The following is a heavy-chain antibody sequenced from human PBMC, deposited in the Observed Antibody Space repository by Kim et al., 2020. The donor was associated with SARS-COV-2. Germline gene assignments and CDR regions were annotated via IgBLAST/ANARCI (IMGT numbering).Heavy chain of an antibody. CDR1: GGSISSYY. Sequence: SETLSLTCTVSGGSISSYYWSWIRQPPGKGLEWIGYIYYSGSTNYNPSLKSRVTISVDTSKNQFSLKLSSVTAADTAVYYCARDSLRYCTNGVCSKDYYYGMDVWGQGSTVTVSS. V-gene: IGHV4-59*01. J-gene: IGHJ6*02. CDR2: IYYSGST. CDR3: ARDSLRYCTNGVCSKDYYYGMDV. D-gene: IGHD2-8*01.